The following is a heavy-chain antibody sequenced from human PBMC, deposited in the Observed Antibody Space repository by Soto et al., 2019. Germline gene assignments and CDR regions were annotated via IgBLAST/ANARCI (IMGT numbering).Heavy chain of an antibody. J-gene: IGHJ4*02. CDR2: IYSGGST. Sequence: GGSLRLSCAASGFTVSSNYMSWVRQAPGKGLEWVSVIYSGGSTYYADSVKGRFTISRDNSKNTLYLQMNSLRAEDTAVYYCARIYSSGWYVSYWGQGTLVTVSS. D-gene: IGHD6-19*01. CDR3: ARIYSSGWYVSY. CDR1: GFTVSSNY. V-gene: IGHV3-66*01.